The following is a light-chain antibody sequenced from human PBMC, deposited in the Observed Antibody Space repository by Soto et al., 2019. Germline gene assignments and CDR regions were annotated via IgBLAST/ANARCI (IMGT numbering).Light chain of an antibody. Sequence: QAVVTQPPSVSGAPGQRVTISCTGSSSNIGADYDVHWYQQLPGAAPKLLIYGNSNRPSEVPDRFSGSKSGTSASLAIIGLKAEDEADYYCQSSERGLSGYVFGTGTQLTVL. CDR1: SSNIGADYD. CDR3: QSSERGLSGYV. V-gene: IGLV1-40*01. CDR2: GNS. J-gene: IGLJ1*01.